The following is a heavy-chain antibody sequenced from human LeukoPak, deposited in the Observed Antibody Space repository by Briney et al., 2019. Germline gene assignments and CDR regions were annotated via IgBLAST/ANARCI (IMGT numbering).Heavy chain of an antibody. V-gene: IGHV1-2*04. D-gene: IGHD3-9*01. Sequence: AAVTVCCSASGYTFTGYYLHWVRQAPGPGLGWVGGINPRSGGTNYVEEFRGWVTMTRDTSTSPAYMELSRLRSDDTAVYYCARGGELRYFDWLLSGAFDIWGQGTMVTVSS. CDR2: INPRSGGT. CDR1: GYTFTGYY. CDR3: ARGGELRYFDWLLSGAFDI. J-gene: IGHJ3*02.